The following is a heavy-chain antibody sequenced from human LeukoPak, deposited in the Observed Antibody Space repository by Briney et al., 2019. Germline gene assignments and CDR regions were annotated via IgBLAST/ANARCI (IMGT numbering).Heavy chain of an antibody. D-gene: IGHD3-10*01. CDR1: GGSFSGYY. V-gene: IGHV4-34*01. CDR3: ARRYGSGSYYYYYGMDV. J-gene: IGHJ6*04. Sequence: SETLSLACAVYGGSFSGYYWSWIRQPPGKGLGWIGEINHSGSTNYNPSLKSRVTISVDTSKNQFSLKLSSVTAADTAVYYCARRYGSGSYYYYYGMDVWGKGTTVTVSS. CDR2: INHSGST.